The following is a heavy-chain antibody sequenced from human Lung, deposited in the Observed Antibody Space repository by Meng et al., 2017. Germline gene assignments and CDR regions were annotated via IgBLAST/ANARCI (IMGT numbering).Heavy chain of an antibody. V-gene: IGHV4-30-4*01. CDR3: ARGQKGYFDL. CDR2: IYNSGST. Sequence: QGQLPESGPGLVKPSQTLSLTCTASGGSISSSNYYWSWIRQPPGKGLEWSGHIYNSGSTYYNPSLKSRITISVDTSKNQFSLKLSSVTAADTAVYYCARGQKGYFDLWGRGTLVTVSS. J-gene: IGHJ2*01. CDR1: GGSISSSNYY.